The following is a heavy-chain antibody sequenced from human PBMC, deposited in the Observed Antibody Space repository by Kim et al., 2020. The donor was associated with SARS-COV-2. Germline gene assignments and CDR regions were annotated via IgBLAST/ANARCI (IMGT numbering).Heavy chain of an antibody. D-gene: IGHD6-13*01. CDR1: GYTFTSYY. CDR3: ASEEQQNYYYYGMDV. V-gene: IGHV1-46*01. CDR2: INPSGGST. J-gene: IGHJ6*02. Sequence: ASVKVSCKASGYTFTSYYMHWVRQAPGQGLEWMGIINPSGGSTSYAQKFQGRVTMTRDTSTSTVYMELSSLRSEDTAVYYCASEEQQNYYYYGMDVWGQGDPVTVSS.